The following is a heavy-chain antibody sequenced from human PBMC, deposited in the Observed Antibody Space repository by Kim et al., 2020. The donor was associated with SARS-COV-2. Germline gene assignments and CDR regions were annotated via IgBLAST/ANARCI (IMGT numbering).Heavy chain of an antibody. CDR3: ARSGNGYNAFGL. J-gene: IGHJ5*02. Sequence: GGSRRLSCAASGLSFSDSYMNWVRQAPGKGLEWLSFISTRGESIFYADSVEGRFTISRDNAKNSLYLQMNYLRDEDTAVYYCARSGNGYNAFGLWGQG. D-gene: IGHD5-12*01. V-gene: IGHV3-11*01. CDR2: ISTRGESI. CDR1: GLSFSDSY.